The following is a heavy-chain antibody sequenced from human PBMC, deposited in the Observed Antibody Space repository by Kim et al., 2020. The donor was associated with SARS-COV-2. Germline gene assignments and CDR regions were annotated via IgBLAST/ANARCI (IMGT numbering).Heavy chain of an antibody. CDR3: ARDLGSYGYLRWFDP. Sequence: SETLSLTCTVSGGSISSYYWSWIRQPPGKGLEWIGYIYYSGSTNYNPSLKSRVTISVDTSKNQFSLKLSSVTAADTAVYYCARDLGSYGYLRWFDPWGQGTLVTVSS. J-gene: IGHJ5*02. CDR2: IYYSGST. D-gene: IGHD5-18*01. V-gene: IGHV4-59*13. CDR1: GGSISSYY.